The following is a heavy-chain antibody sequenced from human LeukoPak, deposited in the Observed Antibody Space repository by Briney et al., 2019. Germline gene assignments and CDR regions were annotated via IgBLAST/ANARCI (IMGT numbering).Heavy chain of an antibody. J-gene: IGHJ3*02. CDR1: GGSISSYY. CDR2: IYYSGST. V-gene: IGHV4-59*01. CDR3: ARALPRRNAFGI. Sequence: SETLSLTCTVSGGSISSYYWSWIRQPPGKGLEWIGYIYYSGSTNYNPSLKSRVTISVDTSKNQFSLKLSSVTAADTAVYYCARALPRRNAFGIWGQGTMVTVSS.